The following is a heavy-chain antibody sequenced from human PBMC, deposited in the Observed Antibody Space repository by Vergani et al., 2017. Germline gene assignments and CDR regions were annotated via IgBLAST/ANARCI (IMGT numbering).Heavy chain of an antibody. CDR3: AGRSHDFWGGYHPYGMDV. J-gene: IGHJ6*02. D-gene: IGHD3-3*01. V-gene: IGHV4-4*02. Sequence: QVQLQESGPGLVKPSGTLSLTCAVSGGSISSSNWWNWVRQPPGKGLEWIGEIYHSGSTNYNPSLKSRVTISVDKSKNQFSLKLSSVTAADTAVYYGAGRSHDFWGGYHPYGMDVWGQGTTVTVSS. CDR1: GGSISSSNW. CDR2: IYHSGST.